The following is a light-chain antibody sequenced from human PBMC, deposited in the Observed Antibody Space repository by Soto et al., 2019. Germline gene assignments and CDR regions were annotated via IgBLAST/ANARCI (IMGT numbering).Light chain of an antibody. CDR1: RNDIGTYTY. CDR3: SSYTSSITLV. V-gene: IGLV2-14*01. CDR2: EVS. J-gene: IGLJ2*01. Sequence: QSGLTQPASVSGSPGQSITISCTGTRNDIGTYTYVSWYQHHPGKAPKLLIYEVSDRPSGVSNRFSGSKSGNTASLTISGLQAEDEADYYCSSYTSSITLVFGGGTQLTVL.